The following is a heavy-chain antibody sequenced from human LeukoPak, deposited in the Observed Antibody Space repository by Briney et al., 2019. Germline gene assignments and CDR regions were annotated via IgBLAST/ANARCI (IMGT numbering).Heavy chain of an antibody. Sequence: GGSLRLSCAASGFTFSSYSMNWVRQAPGKGLEWVSSISSSSSYIYYADSVKGRFTISRDNAKNSLYLQMNSLRAEDTALYHCARDGGNWNYPDRSGAFDIWGQGTMVTVSS. D-gene: IGHD1-7*01. V-gene: IGHV3-21*04. CDR2: ISSSSSYI. J-gene: IGHJ3*02. CDR1: GFTFSSYS. CDR3: ARDGGNWNYPDRSGAFDI.